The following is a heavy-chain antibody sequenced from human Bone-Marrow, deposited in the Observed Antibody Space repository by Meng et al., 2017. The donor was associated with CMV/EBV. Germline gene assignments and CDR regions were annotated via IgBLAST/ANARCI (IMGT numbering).Heavy chain of an antibody. V-gene: IGHV3-9*03. CDR3: ARVVVVPAATNYYYYGMDV. CDR2: ISWNSGSI. D-gene: IGHD2-2*01. CDR1: GFTFDDYA. J-gene: IGHJ6*02. Sequence: GGSLRLSCAASGFTFDDYAMHWVRQAPGKGLEWVSGISWNSGSIGYADSVKGRFTISRDNAKNSLYLQMNSLRAEDMALYYCARVVVVPAATNYYYYGMDVWGQGTTVTVSS.